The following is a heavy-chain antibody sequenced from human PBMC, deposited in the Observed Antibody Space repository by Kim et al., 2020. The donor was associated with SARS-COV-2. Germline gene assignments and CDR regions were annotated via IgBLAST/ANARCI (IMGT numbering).Heavy chain of an antibody. Sequence: SETLSLTCTVSGGSISSSSYYWGWIRQPPGKGLEWIGSIYYSGSTYYNPSLKSRVTISVDTSKNQFSLKLSSVTAADTAVYYCATTDSSLLAFGYYYYYYGMDVWGQGTTVTVSS. CDR1: GGSISSSSYY. J-gene: IGHJ6*02. CDR3: ATTDSSLLAFGYYYYYYGMDV. V-gene: IGHV4-39*01. D-gene: IGHD3-22*01. CDR2: IYYSGST.